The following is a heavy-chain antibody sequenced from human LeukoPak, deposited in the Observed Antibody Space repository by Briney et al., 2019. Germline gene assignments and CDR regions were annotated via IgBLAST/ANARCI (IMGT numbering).Heavy chain of an antibody. CDR2: ISGSGGST. J-gene: IGHJ4*02. CDR1: GFTFSSYA. V-gene: IGHV3-23*01. CDR3: TGSDSSGYSSNDY. Sequence: GGSLRLSCAASGFTFSSYAMSWVRQAPGKGLEWVSAISGSGGSTYYADSVKGRFTISRDNSKNTLYLQMNSLRAEDTAVYYCTGSDSSGYSSNDYWGQGTLVTVSS. D-gene: IGHD3-22*01.